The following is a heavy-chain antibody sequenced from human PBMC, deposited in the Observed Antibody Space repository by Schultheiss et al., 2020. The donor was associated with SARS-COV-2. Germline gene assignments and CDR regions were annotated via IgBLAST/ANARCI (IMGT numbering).Heavy chain of an antibody. CDR1: GFTFSSYW. Sequence: GGSLRLSCAASGFTFSSYWMSWVRQAPGKGLVWVSRINSDGSSTSYADSVKGRFTISRDNAKNSLYLQMNSLRAEDTAVYYCARDFRAHQWLGQWGQGTLVTVSS. D-gene: IGHD6-19*01. CDR2: INSDGSST. J-gene: IGHJ4*02. V-gene: IGHV3-74*01. CDR3: ARDFRAHQWLGQ.